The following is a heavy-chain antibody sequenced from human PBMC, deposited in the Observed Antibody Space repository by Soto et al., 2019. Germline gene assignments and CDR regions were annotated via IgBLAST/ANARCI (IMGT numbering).Heavy chain of an antibody. V-gene: IGHV1-18*04. J-gene: IGHJ5*02. D-gene: IGHD3-10*01. Sequence: VASVKVSCKASGYTFTSYGISCVRQAPGQGLEWMGWISAYNGNTNYAQKLQGRVTMTTDTSTSTAYMELRSLRSDDTAVYYCARWGGTMVRGLNWFDPWGQGTLVTVSS. CDR3: ARWGGTMVRGLNWFDP. CDR1: GYTFTSYG. CDR2: ISAYNGNT.